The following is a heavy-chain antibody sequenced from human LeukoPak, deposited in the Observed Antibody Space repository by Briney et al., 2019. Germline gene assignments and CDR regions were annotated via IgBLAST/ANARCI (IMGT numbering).Heavy chain of an antibody. CDR3: ASQREWLGYFDY. D-gene: IGHD6-19*01. J-gene: IGHJ4*02. V-gene: IGHV4-39*01. Sequence: SETLSLTCTVSGGSISSSSYYWGWIGQPPGKGLEWIGSIYYSGSTYYNPSLKSRVTISVDTSKNQFSLKLSSVTAADTAVYYCASQREWLGYFDYWGQGILVTVSS. CDR1: GGSISSSSYY. CDR2: IYYSGST.